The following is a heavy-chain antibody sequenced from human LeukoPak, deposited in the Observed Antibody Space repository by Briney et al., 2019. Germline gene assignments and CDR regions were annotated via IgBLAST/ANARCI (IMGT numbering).Heavy chain of an antibody. CDR1: GDTFSTYG. D-gene: IGHD3-10*01. CDR2: IIPIFGIP. J-gene: IGHJ6*03. Sequence: SVKVSCKTSGDTFSTYGISWVRQAPGQGLEWMGGIIPIFGIPNVAQKFQGRVTITSDESTSTIYMEANSLRSEDTAVYYCARTYYYGSGTYWYSYYYMDVWGGGTTVTVS. CDR3: ARTYYYGSGTYWYSYYYMDV. V-gene: IGHV1-69*13.